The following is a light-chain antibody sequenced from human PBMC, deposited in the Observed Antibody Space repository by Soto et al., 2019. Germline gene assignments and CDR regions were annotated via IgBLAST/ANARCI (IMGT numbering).Light chain of an antibody. V-gene: IGLV2-14*01. CDR2: EVS. CDR1: TSDVGGYNF. CDR3: SSYTSSGTRV. Sequence: QSALTQPASVSGSPGQSITISCTGTTSDVGGYNFVSWYQLHPGKAPKLMIFEVSNRPSGVSNRFSGSKSGNTASLTISGLPDEDEADYCCSSYTSSGTRVFGTGTKLTVL. J-gene: IGLJ1*01.